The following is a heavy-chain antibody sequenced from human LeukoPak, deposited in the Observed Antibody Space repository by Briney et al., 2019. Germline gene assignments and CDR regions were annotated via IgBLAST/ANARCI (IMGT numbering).Heavy chain of an antibody. CDR3: ARVGSGITMVRGAKRDAFDI. Sequence: GGSLRLSCAASGFTFSSYSMNWVRQTPGKGLEWVSYISSSSSTIYYADSVKGRFTISRDNAKNSLYLQMNSPRDEDTAVYYCARVGSGITMVRGAKRDAFDIWGQGTMVTVSS. J-gene: IGHJ3*02. D-gene: IGHD3-10*01. V-gene: IGHV3-48*02. CDR1: GFTFSSYS. CDR2: ISSSSSTI.